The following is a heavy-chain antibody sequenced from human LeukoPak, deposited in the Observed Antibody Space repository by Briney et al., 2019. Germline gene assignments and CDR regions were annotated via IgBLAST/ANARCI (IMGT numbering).Heavy chain of an antibody. CDR2: IQHDESNE. V-gene: IGHV3-30*02. Sequence: GGSLRLSCAASGFTSSYYGMHWVRQAPGKGLEWVAFIQHDESNEDYEDSVKGRFTISRDNPKNTLYLQLNSLRDEDTAVYYCAKDGSGSIDLWGRGTPVTVSS. J-gene: IGHJ5*02. CDR1: GFTSSYYG. CDR3: AKDGSGSIDL. D-gene: IGHD3-22*01.